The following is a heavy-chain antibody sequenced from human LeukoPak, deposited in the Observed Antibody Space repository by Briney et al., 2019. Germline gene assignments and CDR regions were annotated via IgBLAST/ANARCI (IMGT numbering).Heavy chain of an antibody. CDR1: GFTISSCG. CDR2: IRYDGSNK. J-gene: IGHJ4*02. D-gene: IGHD3/OR15-3a*01. V-gene: IGHV3-30*02. CDR3: AKGGRFLDWWHHDY. Sequence: GGTLRLSCAASGFTISSCGMHWGRHAPGKGQELEAFIRYDGSNKNYSDSVKGRFTISRDNSKNTLYLQRNSLRAEDTAVYYCAKGGRFLDWWHHDYWGQGTLVTVSS.